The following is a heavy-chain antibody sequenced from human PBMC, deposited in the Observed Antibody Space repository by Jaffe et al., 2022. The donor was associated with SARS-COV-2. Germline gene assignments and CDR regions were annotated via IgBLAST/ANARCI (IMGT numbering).Heavy chain of an antibody. J-gene: IGHJ6*02. CDR3: ARFGEVIWSGTPRGYYYGMDV. D-gene: IGHD3-3*01. CDR2: INPSGGST. CDR1: GYTFTSYY. Sequence: QVQLVQSGAEVKKPGASVKVSCKASGYTFTSYYMHWVRQAPGQGLEWMGIINPSGGSTSYAQKFQGRVTMTRDTSTSTVYMELSSLRSEDTAVYYCARFGEVIWSGTPRGYYYGMDVWGQGTTVTVSS. V-gene: IGHV1-46*01.